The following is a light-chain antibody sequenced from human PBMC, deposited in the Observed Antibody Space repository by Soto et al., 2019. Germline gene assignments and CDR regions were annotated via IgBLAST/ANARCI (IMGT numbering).Light chain of an antibody. V-gene: IGLV2-14*01. CDR2: DVS. CDR1: SSDVGAYNY. Sequence: QSVRTQPASVSGSPGQSITISCTGTSSDVGAYNYVSWFQQHPGKAPKLMIYDVSNRPSGVSYRFSGSKSGNTASLTISGLQAEDEADYYCCSYTSDNSYVFGTGTKVTVL. CDR3: CSYTSDNSYV. J-gene: IGLJ1*01.